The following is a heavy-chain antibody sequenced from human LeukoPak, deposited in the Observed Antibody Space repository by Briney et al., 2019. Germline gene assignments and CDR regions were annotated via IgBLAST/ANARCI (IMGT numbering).Heavy chain of an antibody. CDR1: GFTFSSYG. D-gene: IGHD4-17*01. CDR3: AKVGDYGDYALDY. V-gene: IGHV3-30*18. J-gene: IGHJ4*02. Sequence: GRSLRLSCAASGFTFSSYGMHWVRQAPGKGLEWVAVISYDGSYRYYADSVKGRFTISRDKSKNTLYLQMNSLRAEDTAVYYCAKVGDYGDYALDYWGQGTLVTVSS. CDR2: ISYDGSYR.